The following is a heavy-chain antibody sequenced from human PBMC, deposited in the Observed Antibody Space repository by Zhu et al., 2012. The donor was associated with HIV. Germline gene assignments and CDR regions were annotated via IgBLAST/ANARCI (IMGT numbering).Heavy chain of an antibody. D-gene: IGHD6-19*01. CDR3: ARHSRSFNGWSKFDF. J-gene: IGHJ4*02. CDR2: VYHNGRT. V-gene: IGHV4-38-2*02. CDR1: SFSITSSYY. Sequence: QVQLQESGPGLVKPSETLSLTCTVSSFSITSSYYWGWVRQPSGKGLEWIGTVYHNGRTFYNPSLESRVTISVDTSKNQFSLKLRSVTAADTAVYFCARHSRSFNGWSKFDFWGQGTLVTVSS.